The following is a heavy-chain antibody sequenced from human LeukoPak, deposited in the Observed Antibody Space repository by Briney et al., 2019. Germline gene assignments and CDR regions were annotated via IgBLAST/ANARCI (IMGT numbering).Heavy chain of an antibody. CDR1: GGSISSGDYY. J-gene: IGHJ4*02. D-gene: IGHD3-16*02. V-gene: IGHV4-30-4*01. CDR2: IYYSGST. CDR3: ARAPEYDYVWGSYRQAYYFDY. Sequence: SETLSLTCTVSGGSISSGDYYWSWIRQPPGKGLEWIVYIYYSGSTYYNPSLKSRVTISVDTSKNQFSLKLSSVTAADTAVYYCARAPEYDYVWGSYRQAYYFDYWGQGTLVTVSS.